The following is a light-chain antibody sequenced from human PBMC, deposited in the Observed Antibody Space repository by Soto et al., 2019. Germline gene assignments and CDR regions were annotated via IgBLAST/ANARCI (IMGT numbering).Light chain of an antibody. V-gene: IGKV1-27*01. J-gene: IGKJ1*01. CDR2: AAS. Sequence: DIQMTQSPSSLSASVGDRVTITCRAIQGISTYLAWYQQKPGKVPKLLIYAASTLQSGVPSRFSGSGSGTDFTLTISSLQPEDVATYYCQKSNSAPRTFGQGTKVEIK. CDR1: QGISTY. CDR3: QKSNSAPRT.